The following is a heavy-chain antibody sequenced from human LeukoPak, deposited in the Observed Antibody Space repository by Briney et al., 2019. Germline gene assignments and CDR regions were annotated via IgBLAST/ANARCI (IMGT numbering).Heavy chain of an antibody. CDR3: ARAGYSSNWRSFDN. D-gene: IGHD6-13*01. CDR2: ISSSSSTI. Sequence: GGSLRLSCAASGFTFDDYAMHWVRQAPGKGLEWVSYISSSSSTIYYADSVKGRFTISRDNAKNSLYLQMNSLRAEDTAVYYCARAGYSSNWRSFDNWGQGTLVTVSS. J-gene: IGHJ4*02. CDR1: GFTFDDYA. V-gene: IGHV3-48*01.